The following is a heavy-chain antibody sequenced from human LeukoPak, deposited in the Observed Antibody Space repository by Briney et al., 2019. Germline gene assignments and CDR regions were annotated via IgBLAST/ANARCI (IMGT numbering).Heavy chain of an antibody. CDR3: ATLDFYYDSSGRPLPPD. Sequence: ASVKVSCKVSGYTLSDFSMHWVRQAPGKGREWLGGFDREDDEPIYAQKFQGRVGMTGDTSTDTAYMELSALRSEDTAVYYCATLDFYYDSSGRPLPPDWGQGTLVTVSS. CDR2: FDREDDEP. J-gene: IGHJ4*02. V-gene: IGHV1-24*01. D-gene: IGHD3-22*01. CDR1: GYTLSDFS.